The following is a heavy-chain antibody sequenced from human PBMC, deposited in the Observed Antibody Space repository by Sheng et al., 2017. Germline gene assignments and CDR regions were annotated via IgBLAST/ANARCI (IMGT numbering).Heavy chain of an antibody. CDR1: GFTFNNFA. D-gene: IGHD4-17*01. CDR3: AKGHYGDTYPYFDY. CDR2: IIKSGDGR. V-gene: IGHV3-23*01. Sequence: EVQLLESGGGLVQPGGSLRLSCAASGFTFNNFAMSWVRQAPGKGLEWVSNIIKSGDGRYYADSVKGRFTISRDNSKNTLYLQMNSLRVEDTAVYYCAKGHYGDTYPYFDYWGRGNPGHRLL. J-gene: IGHJ4*02.